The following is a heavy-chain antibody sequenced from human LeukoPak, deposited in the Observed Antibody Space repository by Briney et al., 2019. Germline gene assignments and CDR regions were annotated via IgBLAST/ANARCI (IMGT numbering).Heavy chain of an antibody. CDR2: IYTSGST. CDR3: ARGPYYGSGRGLYYYYGMDV. V-gene: IGHV4-4*07. CDR1: GGSISSYY. D-gene: IGHD3-10*01. J-gene: IGHJ6*02. Sequence: KPSETLSLTCTVSGGSISSYYWSWIRQPAGKGLEWIGRIYTSGSTNYNPSLKSRVTMSVDTSKNQFSLKLSSVTAADTAVYYCARGPYYGSGRGLYYYYGMDVWGQGTTVTVSS.